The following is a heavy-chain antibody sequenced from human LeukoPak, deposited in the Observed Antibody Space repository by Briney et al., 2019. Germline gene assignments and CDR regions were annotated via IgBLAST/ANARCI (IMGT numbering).Heavy chain of an antibody. Sequence: GGSLRLSCTASGFMFSDYGMHWVRQAPGKGLEWVAFIRYDGSNKYYADSVKGRFTISRDNAKNSLYLQMNSLRAEDTAVYYCARELRPGYSSGWYPGYWGQGTLVTVSS. V-gene: IGHV3-30*02. D-gene: IGHD6-19*01. CDR2: IRYDGSNK. CDR3: ARELRPGYSSGWYPGY. J-gene: IGHJ4*02. CDR1: GFMFSDYG.